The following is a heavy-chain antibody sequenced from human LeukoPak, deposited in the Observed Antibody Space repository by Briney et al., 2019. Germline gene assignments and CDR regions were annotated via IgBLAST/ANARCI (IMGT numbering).Heavy chain of an antibody. V-gene: IGHV3-7*03. J-gene: IGHJ4*02. CDR1: RFTFSSYW. CDR3: AREGRIAALYYFDY. Sequence: PGGSLRLSCAASRFTFSSYWMSWVRQAPGKGLEWVANIKQDGSEKYYVDSVKGRFTISRDNAKNSLYLQMNSLRAEDTAVYYCAREGRIAALYYFDYWGQGTLVTVSS. D-gene: IGHD6-6*01. CDR2: IKQDGSEK.